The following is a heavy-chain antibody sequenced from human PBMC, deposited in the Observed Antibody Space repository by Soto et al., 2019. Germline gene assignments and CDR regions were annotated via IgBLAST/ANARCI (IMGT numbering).Heavy chain of an antibody. J-gene: IGHJ5*02. V-gene: IGHV2-5*02. CDR1: GFSLTTRGVG. CDR2: IYWDDDK. CDR3: AHIPNYYQYDWFDP. Sequence: QITLKESGPTLVKPTQTLTLTCTFSGFSLTTRGVGVGWIRQPPGKALECLALIYWDDDKRYSPSLQSRLSTXKXTXTNQVVLTITNVDPVDTDTYYCAHIPNYYQYDWFDPWGQGTLVSVSS. D-gene: IGHD3-16*01.